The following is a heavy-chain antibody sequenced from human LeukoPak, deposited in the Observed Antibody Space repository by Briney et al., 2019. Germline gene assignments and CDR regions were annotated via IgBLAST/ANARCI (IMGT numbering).Heavy chain of an antibody. CDR3: ARDPRYDYGVY. D-gene: IGHD4-17*01. J-gene: IGHJ4*02. CDR1: GGSISGTSYY. V-gene: IGHV4-39*07. CDR2: ISYSGTT. Sequence: SETLSLTCTVSGGSISGTSYYWGWIRQPPGKGLEWVGSISYSGTTYYNPSLKSRVTISVDTSKNQFSLKLTSVTAADTAVYYCARDPRYDYGVYWGQGTLVTVSS.